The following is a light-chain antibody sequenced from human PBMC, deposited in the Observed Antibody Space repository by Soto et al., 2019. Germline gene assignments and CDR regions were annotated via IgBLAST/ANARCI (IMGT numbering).Light chain of an antibody. CDR2: DAS. CDR1: QNVYNN. CDR3: QQCRNWPLT. J-gene: IGKJ4*01. Sequence: EIVMTQSPATLSVSPGEGATLSCKASQNVYNNLAWYQQRPGQPPRLLIYDASTGATGISARFSGSGYGTEFTLTISSLRSEDFAVYFCQQCRNWPLTFGGGTKVDIK. V-gene: IGKV3-15*01.